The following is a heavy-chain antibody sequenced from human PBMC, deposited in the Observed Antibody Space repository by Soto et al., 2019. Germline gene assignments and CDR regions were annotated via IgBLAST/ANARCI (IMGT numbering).Heavy chain of an antibody. CDR3: ERANGAIYY. CDR1: GYTFTSYG. Sequence: QVQLVQSGAEVKKPGASVKVSCKASGYTFTSYGISWVRQAPGQGLEWMGWVSAYHGNTNDAQKVQGRVSMTTVTSTSSASMELRSLRSADTAVYDFERANGAIYYCGEGSLVIFAS. CDR2: VSAYHGNT. D-gene: IGHD2-8*01. J-gene: IGHJ4*02. V-gene: IGHV1-18*01.